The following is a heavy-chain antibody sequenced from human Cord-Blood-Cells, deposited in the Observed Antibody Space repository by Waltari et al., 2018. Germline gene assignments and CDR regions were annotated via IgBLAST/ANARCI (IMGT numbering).Heavy chain of an antibody. CDR3: ARDRNYDILTGYREFVG. CDR2: IYHSGST. J-gene: IGHJ4*02. V-gene: IGHV4-4*02. D-gene: IGHD3-9*01. CDR1: GGSISSSNW. Sequence: QVQLQESGPGLVKPSGTLSLTCAVSGGSISSSNWWSWVRQPPGKGLEWIGEIYHSGSTNYNPSLKSRVTISVDKSKNQFSLKLSSVTAADTAVYYCARDRNYDILTGYREFVGWGQGTLVTVSS.